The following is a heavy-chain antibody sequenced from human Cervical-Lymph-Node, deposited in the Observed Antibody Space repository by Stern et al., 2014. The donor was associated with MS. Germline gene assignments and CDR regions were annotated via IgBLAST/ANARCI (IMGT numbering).Heavy chain of an antibody. D-gene: IGHD2-8*01. CDR2: IRDDGRSK. V-gene: IGHV3-33*01. Sequence: QLVEFGGGVVQLGRSLRMYCVATGLSFSNTGMYWVRQARGKGLEWVAVIRDDGRSKNYGDTVEGGVMISRDNAKNTLYLQMNSLRDEDTAVYYYTRKNREWIDFWGQGTLVTVSS. J-gene: IGHJ4*02. CDR1: GLSFSNTG. CDR3: TRKNREWIDF.